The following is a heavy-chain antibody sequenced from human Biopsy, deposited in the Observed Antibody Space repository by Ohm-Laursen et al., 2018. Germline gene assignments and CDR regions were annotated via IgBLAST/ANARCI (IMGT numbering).Heavy chain of an antibody. CDR2: RFHSGSP. CDR3: VRLNRRGNIIFFDY. V-gene: IGHV4-59*08. J-gene: IGHJ4*02. Sequence: SETLSLTCSVSGGSITADFWTWIRQTPGERLEWIGYRFHSGSPMYNPSLKSRVTISVDTSTSQFSLTLASVTAADTAVYYCVRLNRRGNIIFFDYWGRGTLVTVSS. D-gene: IGHD3/OR15-3a*01. CDR1: GGSITADF.